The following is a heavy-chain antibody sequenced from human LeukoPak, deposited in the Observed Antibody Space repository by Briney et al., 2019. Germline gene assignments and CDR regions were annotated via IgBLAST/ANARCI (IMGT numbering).Heavy chain of an antibody. V-gene: IGHV1-69*05. CDR3: ARTDYDFWSGNTGGAFDI. D-gene: IGHD3-3*01. Sequence: SVKVSCKASGGTFSSYAISWVRQAPGQGLEWMGRFIPIFGTANYAQKFQGRVTITTDESTSTAYMELSSLRSEDTAVYECARTDYDFWSGNTGGAFDIWGQGTMLTVSS. J-gene: IGHJ3*02. CDR2: FIPIFGTA. CDR1: GGTFSSYA.